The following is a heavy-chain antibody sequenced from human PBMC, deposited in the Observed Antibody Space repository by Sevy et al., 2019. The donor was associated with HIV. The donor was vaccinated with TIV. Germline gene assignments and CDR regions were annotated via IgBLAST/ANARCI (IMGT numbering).Heavy chain of an antibody. V-gene: IGHV1-2*02. CDR3: ARVVEPAGIDPYYYGVDV. CDR2: INPKSGGT. Sequence: ASVKVSCKASGYTFTDYYIHWVRQAPGQGLEWMGWINPKSGGTNYAQKFHGRVTMTRDTSISTAYMELSRLRSDETAGYYCARVVEPAGIDPYYYGVDVWGPGATVTVSS. CDR1: GYTFTDYY. D-gene: IGHD2-2*02. J-gene: IGHJ6*02.